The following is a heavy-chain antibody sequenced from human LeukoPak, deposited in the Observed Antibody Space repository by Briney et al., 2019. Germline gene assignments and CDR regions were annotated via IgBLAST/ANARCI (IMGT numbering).Heavy chain of an antibody. V-gene: IGHV4-4*02. Sequence: SGTLSLTCDVSGDSISTPHWWSWVRQPPGKGLEWIGEIFHSGRVNYIPSLQSRVTISLDKSKNQISLEVNSVTAADTAVYYCARLNADYGYYGPHDAFDIWGQETLVAVSS. CDR3: ARLNADYGYYGPHDAFDI. J-gene: IGHJ3*02. D-gene: IGHD4-17*01. CDR1: GDSISTPHW. CDR2: IFHSGRV.